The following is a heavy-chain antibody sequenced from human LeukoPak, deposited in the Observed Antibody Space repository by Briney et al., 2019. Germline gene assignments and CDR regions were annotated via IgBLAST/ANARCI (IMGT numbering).Heavy chain of an antibody. CDR3: ARAHYLRLYFFDY. CDR1: GYTITYYY. V-gene: IGHV1-2*02. CDR2: INPNSGGT. Sequence: ASVTVSFKSSGYTITYYYIHWVRQAPGQGLEWMGWINPNSGGTNYAQKFEGRVTMTTDTSINTGYVELSSLTSDDTAVYFCARAHYLRLYFFDYWGQGTLVTVSS. D-gene: IGHD3-10*01. J-gene: IGHJ4*02.